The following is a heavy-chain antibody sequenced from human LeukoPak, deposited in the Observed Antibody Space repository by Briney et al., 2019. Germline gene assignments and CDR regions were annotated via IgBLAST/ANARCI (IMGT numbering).Heavy chain of an antibody. D-gene: IGHD1-7*01. Sequence: QAGGSLRLSCAASGFIFSSYLMHWVRQVPGKGLVWVSRIKSDGSSTTYADSVKGRFTSSRDNAKNTLYLQMNSLRAEDTAVYFCARGGRYNWNYVINYMDVWGKGTTVTVSS. CDR2: IKSDGSST. V-gene: IGHV3-74*03. CDR1: GFIFSSYL. CDR3: ARGGRYNWNYVINYMDV. J-gene: IGHJ6*03.